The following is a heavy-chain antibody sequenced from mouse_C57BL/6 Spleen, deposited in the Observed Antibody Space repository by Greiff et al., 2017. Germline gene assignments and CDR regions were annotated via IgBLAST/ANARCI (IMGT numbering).Heavy chain of an antibody. Sequence: QVQLQQPGAELVKPGASVKLSCKASGYTFTSYWMHWVKQRPGQGLEWIGMIHPNSGSTNYNEKFKSKATLTVVKSSSTAYMQLSSLTSEDSAVYYCARWGDYDDYAMDYWGQGTSVTVSS. CDR1: GYTFTSYW. D-gene: IGHD2-4*01. V-gene: IGHV1-64*01. CDR3: ARWGDYDDYAMDY. J-gene: IGHJ4*01. CDR2: IHPNSGST.